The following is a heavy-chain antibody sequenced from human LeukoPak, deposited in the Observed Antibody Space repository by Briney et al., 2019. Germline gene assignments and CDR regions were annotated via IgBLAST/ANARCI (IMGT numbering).Heavy chain of an antibody. J-gene: IGHJ4*02. D-gene: IGHD3-3*01. V-gene: IGHV1-2*02. Sequence: ASVKVSCKPSEYTFTDYFLHWVRQAPGQGLEWMGWINPNSGGTNYAQKFQGRVTMTRDTSISTAYMELSRLRSDDTAVYYCARGGYYDFWSGITPTFDYWGQGTLVTVSS. CDR3: ARGGYYDFWSGITPTFDY. CDR1: EYTFTDYF. CDR2: INPNSGGT.